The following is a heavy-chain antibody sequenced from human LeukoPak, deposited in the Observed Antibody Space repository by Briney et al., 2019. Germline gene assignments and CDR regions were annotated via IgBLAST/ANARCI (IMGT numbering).Heavy chain of an antibody. J-gene: IGHJ6*03. D-gene: IGHD3-10*01. CDR2: FDPEDGET. CDR1: GYTLTELS. CDR3: ATANFGLYMDV. Sequence: ASVKVSCKVSGYTLTELSMHWVRQAPGKGLEWVGGFDPEDGETIYAQKFQGRVTMTEDTSTDTAYMELSSLRSEDTAVYYCATANFGLYMDVWGKGTTVTISS. V-gene: IGHV1-24*01.